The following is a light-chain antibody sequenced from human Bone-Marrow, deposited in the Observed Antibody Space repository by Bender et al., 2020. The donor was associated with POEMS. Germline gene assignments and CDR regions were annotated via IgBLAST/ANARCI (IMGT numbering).Light chain of an antibody. CDR3: CSYAGSSTWV. Sequence: QSALTQPASVSGSPGQSITISCSGTSSDVGSFYLVSWYQQRPGKAPKLMIHEVNKRPSGVSHRFSGSKSGNTASLTISGLQAEDEADYYCCSYAGSSTWVFGGGTKLTVL. CDR2: EVN. CDR1: SSDVGSFYL. J-gene: IGLJ3*02. V-gene: IGLV2-23*02.